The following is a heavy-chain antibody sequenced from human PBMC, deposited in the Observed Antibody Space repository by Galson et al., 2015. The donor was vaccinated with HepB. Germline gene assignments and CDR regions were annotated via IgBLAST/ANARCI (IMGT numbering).Heavy chain of an antibody. CDR2: ISYDGSNK. Sequence: SLRLSCAASGFTFSSYAMHWVRQAPGKGLEWVAVISYDGSNKYYADSVKGRFTISRDNSKNTLYLQMNSLRAEDTAVYYCARAGGGYYYDSSGYDAFDIWGQGTMVTVSS. CDR1: GFTFSSYA. V-gene: IGHV3-30-3*01. J-gene: IGHJ3*02. CDR3: ARAGGGYYYDSSGYDAFDI. D-gene: IGHD3-22*01.